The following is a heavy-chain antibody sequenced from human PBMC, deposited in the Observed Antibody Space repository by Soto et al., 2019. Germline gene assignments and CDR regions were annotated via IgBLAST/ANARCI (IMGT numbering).Heavy chain of an antibody. V-gene: IGHV6-1*01. Sequence: SQTLSLTCAISGVSVSSNSAAWNWIRQSPSRGLEWLGRTYYKSRWYNDYAGSVKSRITINPDTSKNQFSLQLNSVTPEDTAVYYCARGSRSSTSSYSFGMDVWGQGTTVPVSS. CDR1: GVSVSSNSAA. J-gene: IGHJ6*02. CDR2: TYYKSRWYN. D-gene: IGHD6-6*01. CDR3: ARGSRSSTSSYSFGMDV.